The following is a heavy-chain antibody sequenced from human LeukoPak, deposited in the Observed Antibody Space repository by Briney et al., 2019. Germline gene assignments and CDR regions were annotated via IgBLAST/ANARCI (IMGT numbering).Heavy chain of an antibody. CDR3: ARGIAVADPRLFDY. CDR2: IYHSGST. J-gene: IGHJ4*02. CDR1: GGSISSSNW. V-gene: IGHV4-4*02. Sequence: SETLSLTCAVSGGSISSSNWWSWVRQPPGKGLEWIGEIYHSGSTNYNPSLKSRVTISVDTSKNQFSLKLSSVTAADTAVYYCARGIAVADPRLFDYWGQGTLVTVSS. D-gene: IGHD6-19*01.